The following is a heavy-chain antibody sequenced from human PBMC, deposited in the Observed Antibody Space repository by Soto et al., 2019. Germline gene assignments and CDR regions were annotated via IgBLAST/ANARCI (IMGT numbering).Heavy chain of an antibody. CDR2: IYYSGST. V-gene: IGHV4-39*01. J-gene: IGHJ5*02. Sequence: LSETLSLTCTVSGGSISSSSYYWGWIRQPPGKGLEWIGSIYYSGSTYYNPSLKSRVTISVDTSKNQFSLKLSSVTAADTAVYYCASPKIAFYNWFDPWGQGTLVTVSS. CDR3: ASPKIAFYNWFDP. D-gene: IGHD3-3*02. CDR1: GGSISSSSYY.